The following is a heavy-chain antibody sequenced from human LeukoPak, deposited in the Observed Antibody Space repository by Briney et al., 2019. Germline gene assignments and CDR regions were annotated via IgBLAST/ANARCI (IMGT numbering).Heavy chain of an antibody. CDR3: ATARGVASYFDY. V-gene: IGHV3-23*01. CDR1: GFTVSSDY. CDR2: ISGSGGST. Sequence: GGSLRLSCAASGFTVSSDYMSWVRQAPGKGLEWVSAISGSGGSTYYADSVKGRFTISRDNSKNTLYLQMNSLRAEDTAVYYCATARGVASYFDYWGQGTLVTVSS. J-gene: IGHJ4*02. D-gene: IGHD5-12*01.